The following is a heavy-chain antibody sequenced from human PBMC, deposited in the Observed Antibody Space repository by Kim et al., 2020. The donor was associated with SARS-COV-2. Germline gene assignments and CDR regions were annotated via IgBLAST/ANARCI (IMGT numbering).Heavy chain of an antibody. CDR1: GFTFSGHW. Sequence: GGSLRLSCAASGFTFSGHWMHWVRQAPGKGLVWVSRIDTDGTTTAYADSVKGRFTTSRDNAKNTLDLQMNSLRAEDTAVYYCARGSYYGMDVWGQGTTVTVSS. CDR3: ARGSYYGMDV. CDR2: IDTDGTTT. J-gene: IGHJ6*02. V-gene: IGHV3-74*01.